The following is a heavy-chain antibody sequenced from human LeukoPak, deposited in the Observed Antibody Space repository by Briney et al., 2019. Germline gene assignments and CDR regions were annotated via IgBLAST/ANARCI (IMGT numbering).Heavy chain of an antibody. D-gene: IGHD4-11*01. Sequence: ASVKVSCKASGYTFTSYGISWVRQAPGQVLEWMGGISAYNGNTNYAQKVQGRVTMTTDTSTSTAYMELRSLRSDDTAVYYCARCGSNVYDYSDYTQGYWGQGTLVTVSS. CDR1: GYTFTSYG. V-gene: IGHV1-18*01. CDR2: ISAYNGNT. CDR3: ARCGSNVYDYSDYTQGY. J-gene: IGHJ4*02.